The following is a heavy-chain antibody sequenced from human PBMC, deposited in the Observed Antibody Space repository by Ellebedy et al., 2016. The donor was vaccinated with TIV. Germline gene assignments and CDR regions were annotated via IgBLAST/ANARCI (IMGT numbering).Heavy chain of an antibody. J-gene: IGHJ4*02. CDR2: INHSGST. Sequence: MPSETLSLTCAVSGGSFSGYYWSWIRQPPGKGLEWIGEINHSGSTNYNPSLKSRVTISVDTSKNQFSLKLSSVTAADTAVYYCARVRGGMVRFDYWGQGTLVTVSS. CDR3: ARVRGGMVRFDY. D-gene: IGHD3-16*01. V-gene: IGHV4-34*01. CDR1: GGSFSGYY.